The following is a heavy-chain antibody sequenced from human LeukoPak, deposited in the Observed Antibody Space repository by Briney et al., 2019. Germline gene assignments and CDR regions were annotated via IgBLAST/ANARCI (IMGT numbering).Heavy chain of an antibody. J-gene: IGHJ5*01. CDR1: GFMFSNSD. V-gene: IGHV3-23*01. CDR3: ARSDYYDGTVYHYMFES. Sequence: GGSLRLSCAASGFMFSNSDMGWVRQAPGRGLEWVSTISRTGFSTFYADSVKGRFTISRDNSQNSLYLQMNSLRAEDTAIYYCARSDYYDGTVYHYMFESWGQGTLVTLSS. CDR2: ISRTGFST. D-gene: IGHD3-22*01.